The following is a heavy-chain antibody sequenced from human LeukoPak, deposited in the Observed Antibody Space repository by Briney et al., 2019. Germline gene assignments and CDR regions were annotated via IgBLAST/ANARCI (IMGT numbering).Heavy chain of an antibody. D-gene: IGHD4/OR15-4a*01. CDR2: IYYSGST. J-gene: IGHJ6*03. CDR3: AGANYYYYMDV. V-gene: IGHV4-31*03. Sequence: SLTLSLTCTVPGGSISSGAYYWNWIRQHPGKGLEWIGYIYYSGSTYYNPSLKSRVTISVDTSNNQFSLKLSSVTVADTAVYYCAGANYYYYMDVWGKGTTVTVSS. CDR1: GGSISSGAYY.